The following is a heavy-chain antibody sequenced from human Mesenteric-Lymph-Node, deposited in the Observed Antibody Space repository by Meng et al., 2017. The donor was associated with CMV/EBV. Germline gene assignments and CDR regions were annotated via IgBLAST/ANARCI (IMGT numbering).Heavy chain of an antibody. CDR1: GFSFSTSL. V-gene: IGHV3-30*04. CDR2: ISYDGNNK. J-gene: IGHJ3*02. CDR3: TRGGTYNSVDVFDI. D-gene: IGHD5-24*01. Sequence: GESLKISCAASGFSFSTSLIHGVRQAPGKGLEWVALISYDGNNKYYADSVKGRFTISRDNSKNTLYLQMNSLGAEDTAVYYCTRGGTYNSVDVFDIWGQGTMVTVSS.